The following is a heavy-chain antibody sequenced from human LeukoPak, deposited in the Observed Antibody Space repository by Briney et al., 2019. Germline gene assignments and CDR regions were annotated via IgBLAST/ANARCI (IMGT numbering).Heavy chain of an antibody. D-gene: IGHD5-24*01. CDR3: AVGRWLQFFDY. V-gene: IGHV3-53*01. CDR1: GFTFSSNY. CDR2: IYSGGST. J-gene: IGHJ4*02. Sequence: GGSLRLSCAASGFTFSSNYMSWVRQAPGKGLEWVSVIYSGGSTYYADSVKGRFTISRDNSKNTLYLQMNSLRAEDTAVYYCAVGRWLQFFDYWGQGTLVTVSS.